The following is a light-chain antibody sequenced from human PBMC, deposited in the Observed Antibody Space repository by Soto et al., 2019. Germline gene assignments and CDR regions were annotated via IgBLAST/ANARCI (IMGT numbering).Light chain of an antibody. V-gene: IGKV3-11*01. CDR2: DAS. CDR1: QSVSTY. J-gene: IGKJ2*01. Sequence: EIVLTQSPATLSLSPGERATLSCRASQSVSTYLAWYQQKPGQAPRLLIYDASNRATGIPARFSGSGSGTDFTLTIISLEPEDFAVYYCQQRSNWLPYTFGQGTKVDIK. CDR3: QQRSNWLPYT.